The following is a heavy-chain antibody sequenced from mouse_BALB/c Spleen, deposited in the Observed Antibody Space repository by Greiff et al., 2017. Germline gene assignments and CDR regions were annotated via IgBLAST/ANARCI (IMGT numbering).Heavy chain of an antibody. J-gene: IGHJ3*01. CDR3: ARDNYGWFAY. V-gene: IGHV5-17*02. Sequence: EVKLMESGGGLVQPGGSRKLSCAASGFTFSSFGMHWVRQAPEKGLEWVAYISSGSSTIYYADTVKGRFTISRDNPKNTLFLQMTSLRSEDTAMYYCARDNYGWFAYWGQGTLVTVSA. CDR2: ISSGSSTI. D-gene: IGHD1-1*01. CDR1: GFTFSSFG.